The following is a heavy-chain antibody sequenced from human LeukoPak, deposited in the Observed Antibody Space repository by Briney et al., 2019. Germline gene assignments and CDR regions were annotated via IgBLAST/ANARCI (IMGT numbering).Heavy chain of an antibody. V-gene: IGHV4-61*01. CDR3: ARLYYYGSGSYPFDI. CDR1: GGSISSGSYY. CDR2: IYYSGST. Sequence: SETLSLTCTVSGGSISSGSYYWSWIRQPPGKGLEWIGYIYYSGSTNYNPSLKSRVTISVDTSKNQFSLKLSSVTAADTAVYYCARLYYYGSGSYPFDIWGQGTMVTVSS. J-gene: IGHJ3*02. D-gene: IGHD3-10*01.